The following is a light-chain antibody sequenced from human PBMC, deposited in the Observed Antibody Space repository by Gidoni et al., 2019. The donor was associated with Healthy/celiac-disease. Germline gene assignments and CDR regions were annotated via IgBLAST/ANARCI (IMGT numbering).Light chain of an antibody. J-gene: IGKJ1*01. Sequence: EIVITQSPSPPSVSPGDRATLSCRASQSVSSNLAGYQQKPGQAPRLLIYGASTRATGIPARFSGSRSGTEFTLTISSLQSEDFAVYYCQQYNNWTPWTFGQGTKVEIK. CDR3: QQYNNWTPWT. V-gene: IGKV3-15*01. CDR2: GAS. CDR1: QSVSSN.